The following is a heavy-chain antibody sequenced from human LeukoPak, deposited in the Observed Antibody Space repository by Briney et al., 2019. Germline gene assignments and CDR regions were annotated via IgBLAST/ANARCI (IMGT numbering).Heavy chain of an antibody. CDR3: ARGWDTGMVIDYYMDV. D-gene: IGHD5-18*01. Sequence: PSETLSLTCTVSGGSISSSSYYWGWIRQPPVKGLEWIGEINHSGSTNYNPSLKSRVTISVDTSKNQFSLKLSSVTAADTAVYYCARGWDTGMVIDYYMDVWGKGTTVTVSS. CDR2: INHSGST. J-gene: IGHJ6*03. V-gene: IGHV4-39*07. CDR1: GGSISSSSYY.